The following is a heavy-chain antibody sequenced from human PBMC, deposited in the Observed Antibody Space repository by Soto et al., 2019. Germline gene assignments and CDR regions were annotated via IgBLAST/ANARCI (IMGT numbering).Heavy chain of an antibody. D-gene: IGHD6-6*01. CDR1: GFTFSSYA. Sequence: PGGSLRLSCVASGFTFSSYAMSWVRQAPGKGLEWVSVISSSGGSTYYADSVKGRFTISRDNSQNTLYLQMNSLRVEDTAVYYCAKERLDTSTSSYGMDVWGQGTTVTVSS. V-gene: IGHV3-23*01. J-gene: IGHJ6*02. CDR2: ISSSGGST. CDR3: AKERLDTSTSSYGMDV.